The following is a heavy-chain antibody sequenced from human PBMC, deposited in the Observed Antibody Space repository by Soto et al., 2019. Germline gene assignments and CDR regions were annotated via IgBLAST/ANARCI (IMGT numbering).Heavy chain of an antibody. D-gene: IGHD4-4*01. V-gene: IGHV1-69*08. J-gene: IGHJ4*02. CDR3: ARETESNYPGYFDN. CDR1: GVTCSSYT. Sequence: QVQLVQSGAEVKKPGSSVKVSCKASGVTCSSYTISWVRQAPGQGLEWMGRIIPILGIANYAQQSQGRVTITADKSTRTAYMELSSLRSEDTSVYYCARETESNYPGYFDNCGQVNLVTVSS. CDR2: IIPILGIA.